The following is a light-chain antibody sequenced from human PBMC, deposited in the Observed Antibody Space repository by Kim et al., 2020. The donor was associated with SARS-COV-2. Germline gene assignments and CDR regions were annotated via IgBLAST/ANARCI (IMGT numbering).Light chain of an antibody. J-gene: IGLJ3*02. CDR1: ISNVGRHF. CDR2: NDN. CDR3: ATWDVTLNGWV. Sequence: GQRVCISGCGSISNVGRHFVNWYQQLPGTAPKVFIYNDNQRPSGVPYRFSGARSGTSASLAISGLQSEDEADYYCATWDVTLNGWVFGGGTQLTVL. V-gene: IGLV1-44*01.